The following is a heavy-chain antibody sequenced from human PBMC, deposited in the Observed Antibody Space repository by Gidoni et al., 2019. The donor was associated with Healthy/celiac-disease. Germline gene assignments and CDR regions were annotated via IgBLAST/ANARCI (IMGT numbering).Heavy chain of an antibody. V-gene: IGHV3-23*01. CDR3: AKVLDPYSSGPGAFDI. D-gene: IGHD6-19*01. J-gene: IGHJ3*02. CDR1: GFTFSSYA. CDR2: ISGSGGST. Sequence: EVQLLESGGGLVQPGGSLRLSCAASGFTFSSYAMSWVRQAPGKGLEWVSAISGSGGSTYYADSVKGRFTISRDNSKNTLYLQMNSLRAEDTAVYYCAKVLDPYSSGPGAFDIWGQGTMVTVSS.